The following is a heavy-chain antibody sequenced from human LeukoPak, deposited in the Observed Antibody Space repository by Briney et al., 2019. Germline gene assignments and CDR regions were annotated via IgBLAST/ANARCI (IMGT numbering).Heavy chain of an antibody. Sequence: GGSLRLSCAASGFTFSDYYMSWIRQAPGTGLEWVSYISSSGSTIYYADSVKGRFTISRDNAKNSLYLQMNSLRAEDTAVYYCARDAVGAATYYYYYMDVWGKGTTVTISS. CDR3: ARDAVGAATYYYYYMDV. D-gene: IGHD1-26*01. J-gene: IGHJ6*03. CDR1: GFTFSDYY. CDR2: ISSSGSTI. V-gene: IGHV3-11*01.